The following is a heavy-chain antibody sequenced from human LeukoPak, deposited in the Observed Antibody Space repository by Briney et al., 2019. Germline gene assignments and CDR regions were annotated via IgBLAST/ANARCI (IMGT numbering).Heavy chain of an antibody. J-gene: IGHJ3*02. CDR1: GFTFDDYA. CDR2: ISGDGGST. Sequence: PGGSLRLSCAASGFTFDDYAMHWVRQAPGKGLEWVSLISGDGGSTYYADSVKGRFTISRDNSKNSLYLQMNSLRTEDTALYYCAQLGEVNAFDIWGQGTMVTVYS. CDR3: AQLGEVNAFDI. D-gene: IGHD3-16*01. V-gene: IGHV3-43*02.